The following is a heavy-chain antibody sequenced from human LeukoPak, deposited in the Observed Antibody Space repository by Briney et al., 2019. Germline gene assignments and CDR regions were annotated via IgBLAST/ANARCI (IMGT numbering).Heavy chain of an antibody. CDR1: GFTFSDYY. J-gene: IGHJ3*02. V-gene: IGHV3-11*01. D-gene: IGHD2-2*01. CDR2: ISSSGSTI. CDR3: ARDLIAAIVVPAAIGGSAFDI. Sequence: GGSLRLSCAASGFTFSDYYMSWIRQAPGKGLEWVSYISSSGSTIYYADSVKGRFTISRDNAKNSLYLQMNSLRAEDTAVYYCARDLIAAIVVPAAIGGSAFDIWGQGTMVTVSS.